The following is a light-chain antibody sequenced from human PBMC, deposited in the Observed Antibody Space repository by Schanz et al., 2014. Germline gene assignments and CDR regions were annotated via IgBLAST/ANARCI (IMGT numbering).Light chain of an antibody. CDR3: TSYTSRSTRV. CDR1: SSDVGGYNY. V-gene: IGLV2-14*03. J-gene: IGLJ1*01. Sequence: QSALTQPASVSGSPGQSITISCTGTSSDVGGYNYVSWYQQHPGKAPKLMIYDVSNRPSGVSNRFSGSKSGNTASLTISGLQTEDEADYCTSYTSRSTRVFGTGTKLTVL. CDR2: DVS.